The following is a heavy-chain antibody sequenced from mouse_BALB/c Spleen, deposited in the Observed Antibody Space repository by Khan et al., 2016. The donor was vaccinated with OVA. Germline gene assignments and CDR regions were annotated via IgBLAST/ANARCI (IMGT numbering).Heavy chain of an antibody. CDR3: SSHLTGTFDY. CDR1: GFTFSSYG. V-gene: IGHV5-6*01. D-gene: IGHD4-1*01. Sequence: EVELVESGRDLVKPGGSLKLSCAASGFTFSSYGMSWVRQTPDKRLEWVATISSSGDYTYYPDNVKGRFTISRDNAKNTLYLQMNSLKSEDTATVYYSSHLTGTFDYWGQGTLVTVSA. J-gene: IGHJ3*01. CDR2: ISSSGDYT.